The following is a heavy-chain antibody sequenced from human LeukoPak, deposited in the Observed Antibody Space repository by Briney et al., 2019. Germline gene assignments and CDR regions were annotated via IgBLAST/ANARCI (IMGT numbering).Heavy chain of an antibody. CDR3: AKDNGYYYDSSGYFDY. CDR1: GFTFEDYA. D-gene: IGHD3-22*01. CDR2: IRWNSGSI. Sequence: PGRSLRLSCAASGFTFEDYAMHWVRQAPGKGLGWVSGIRWNSGSIGYADSVKGRFTISRDNAKSSLYLQMNSLRAEDMALYYCAKDNGYYYDSSGYFDYWGQGTLVTVSS. V-gene: IGHV3-9*03. J-gene: IGHJ4*02.